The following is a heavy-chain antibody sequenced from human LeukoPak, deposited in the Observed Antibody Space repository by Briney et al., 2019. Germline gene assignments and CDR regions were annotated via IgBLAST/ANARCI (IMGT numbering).Heavy chain of an antibody. V-gene: IGHV3-30*02. CDR1: GFTFSSYG. Sequence: GGSLRLSCGGSGFTFSSYGMHWVRQAPGKGLEGVAFIRYDGSNKYYVDSVKGRFTISRYNSKNTLYLQMNSLRAEDTAVYYCAKELGVWGSYRPNGWFDPWGQGTLVAVSS. J-gene: IGHJ5*02. CDR2: IRYDGSNK. CDR3: AKELGVWGSYRPNGWFDP. D-gene: IGHD3-16*02.